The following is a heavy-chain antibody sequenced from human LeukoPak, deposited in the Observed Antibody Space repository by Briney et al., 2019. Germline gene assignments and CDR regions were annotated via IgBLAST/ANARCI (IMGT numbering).Heavy chain of an antibody. J-gene: IGHJ4*02. D-gene: IGHD3-22*01. V-gene: IGHV1-2*02. CDR2: INPNSGGT. CDR3: AKRKTYSFDSSGSDFDY. Sequence: ASVKVSCKASGGTFTGYYMHWVRQAPGQGLEWMAWINPNSGGTNYAQKFQGRVTMTRDTSISTAYMELSRLRSDDTAVYYCAKRKTYSFDSSGSDFDYWGQGTLVTVSS. CDR1: GGTFTGYY.